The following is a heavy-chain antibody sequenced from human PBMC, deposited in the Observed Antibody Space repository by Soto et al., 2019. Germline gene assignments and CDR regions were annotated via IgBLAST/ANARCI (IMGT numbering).Heavy chain of an antibody. Sequence: PGESLKIPCKGSGCNFATDWSGRVRQMPGKGLEWMGIIYPVDSDNRYSPSFQGQVTISADKSISTAYLQWSSLKASDTAMYYCARYWHSYSLNYYRGMGVWGQGTTVTVSS. CDR3: ARYWHSYSLNYYRGMGV. CDR2: IYPVDSDN. CDR1: GCNFATDW. V-gene: IGHV5-51*01. J-gene: IGHJ6*02. D-gene: IGHD5-18*01.